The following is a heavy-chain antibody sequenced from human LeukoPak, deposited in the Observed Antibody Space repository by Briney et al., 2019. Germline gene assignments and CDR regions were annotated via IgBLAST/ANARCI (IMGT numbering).Heavy chain of an antibody. D-gene: IGHD3-3*01. CDR1: GYSISSGYY. J-gene: IGHJ4*02. CDR3: ARDGGLLYYDFWSGYTFDY. Sequence: PSETQSLTCTVSGYSISSGYYWGWIRQPPGKGLEWLGSTYHSGSTYYNPSLKSRVTISVDTSKNQFSLKLSSVTAADTAVYYCARDGGLLYYDFWSGYTFDYWGQGTLVTVSS. V-gene: IGHV4-38-2*02. CDR2: TYHSGST.